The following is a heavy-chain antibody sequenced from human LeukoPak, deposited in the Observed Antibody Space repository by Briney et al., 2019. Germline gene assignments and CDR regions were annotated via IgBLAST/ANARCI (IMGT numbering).Heavy chain of an antibody. CDR2: INHSGST. CDR3: ARGDGGLLWFGELFDP. CDR1: RGSLSGYY. J-gene: IGHJ5*02. V-gene: IGHV4-34*01. Sequence: RPSETLSLTCAVYRGSLSGYYWSWIRQPPGKGLEWIGDINHSGSTNYNPSLKSRVTISVDTSKNQFSLKLSSVTAADTAVYYCARGDGGLLWFGELFDPWGQGTLVTVSS. D-gene: IGHD3-10*01.